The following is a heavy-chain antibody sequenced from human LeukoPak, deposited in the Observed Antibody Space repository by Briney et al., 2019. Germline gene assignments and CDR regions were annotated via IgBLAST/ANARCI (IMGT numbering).Heavy chain of an antibody. CDR3: ARGGAARPDY. CDR1: GFTFSSYG. J-gene: IGHJ4*02. D-gene: IGHD6-6*01. CDR2: ISSGRPTI. V-gene: IGHV3-48*04. Sequence: PGGSLRLSCAASGFTFSSYGMNWVRQAPGTGLQWVSYISSGRPTINYADSVRGRFTVSRDNAKRSLYLQTNNLRVEDTAVYYCARGGAARPDYWGQGTLVTVSS.